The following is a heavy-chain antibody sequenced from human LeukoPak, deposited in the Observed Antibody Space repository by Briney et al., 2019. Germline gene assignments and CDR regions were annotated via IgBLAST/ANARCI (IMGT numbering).Heavy chain of an antibody. CDR2: IWRDATNQ. CDR1: GFTFSHFG. D-gene: IGHD4-11*01. V-gene: IGHV3-33*06. Sequence: GTSLRLSCEASGFTFSHFGMHWVRQAPGKGLEWVAVIWRDATNQYYGDSVKGRFTISRDNFKKTVSLQMDSLRAEDTAVYYAKDAQRGFDYSNSLEHWGQGSLVTVSS. CDR3: KDAQRGFDYSNSLEH. J-gene: IGHJ4*02.